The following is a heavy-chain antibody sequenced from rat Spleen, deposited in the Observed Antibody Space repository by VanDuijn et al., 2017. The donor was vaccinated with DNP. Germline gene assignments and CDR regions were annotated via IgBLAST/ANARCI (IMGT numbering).Heavy chain of an antibody. CDR3: ARYGSVALDY. CDR2: ISPSGGST. D-gene: IGHD1-7*01. V-gene: IGHV5S23*01. Sequence: EVHLVESGGGLVQVGRSLKISCAASGFIFSDYAMAWVRQAPTKGLEWVASISPSGGSTYYRDSVKGRFTISRDNAKNTLYLQMNSLRSEDTATYYYARYGSVALDYWGQGVMVTVSS. CDR1: GFIFSDYA. J-gene: IGHJ2*01.